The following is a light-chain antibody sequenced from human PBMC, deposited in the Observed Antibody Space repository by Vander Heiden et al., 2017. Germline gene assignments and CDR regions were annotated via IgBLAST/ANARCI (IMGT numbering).Light chain of an antibody. CDR3: QQDDNLPLT. Sequence: IQLTPPPSSLSASVGDRVTITCQASQDISNYLNWYQQKPGKAPKLLIYDASNLETGVPSRFSGSGSGTDFTFTISSLQPEDVATYYCQQDDNLPLTFGGGTKVEIK. J-gene: IGKJ4*01. CDR1: QDISNY. V-gene: IGKV1-33*01. CDR2: DAS.